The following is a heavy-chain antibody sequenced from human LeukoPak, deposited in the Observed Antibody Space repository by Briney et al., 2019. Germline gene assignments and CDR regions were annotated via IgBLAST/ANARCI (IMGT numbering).Heavy chain of an antibody. D-gene: IGHD3-22*01. CDR1: GGTFSSYA. CDR2: IIPIFGTA. V-gene: IGHV1-69*13. Sequence: ASVKVSCKASGGTFSSYAISWVRQAPGQGLEWMGGIIPIFGTANYAQKFQGRVTITGDESTSTAYMELSSLRSEDTAVYYCARDRRYYDSSGYYYTPDYYYGMDVWGQGTTVTVSS. J-gene: IGHJ6*02. CDR3: ARDRRYYDSSGYYYTPDYYYGMDV.